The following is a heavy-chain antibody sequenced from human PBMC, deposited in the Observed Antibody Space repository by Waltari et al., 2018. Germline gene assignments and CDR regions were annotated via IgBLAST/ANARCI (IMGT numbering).Heavy chain of an antibody. V-gene: IGHV4-34*01. CDR1: GGSFSGYY. J-gene: IGHJ4*02. Sequence: QVQLQQWGAGLLKPSETLSLTCAVYGGSFSGYYWSWIRQPPGKGLEWIGEINHSGSTNYNPSLKSRVTISVDTSKNQFSLKLSSVTAADTAVYYCARYRWLRRGYFDYWGQGTLVTVSS. D-gene: IGHD5-12*01. CDR3: ARYRWLRRGYFDY. CDR2: INHSGST.